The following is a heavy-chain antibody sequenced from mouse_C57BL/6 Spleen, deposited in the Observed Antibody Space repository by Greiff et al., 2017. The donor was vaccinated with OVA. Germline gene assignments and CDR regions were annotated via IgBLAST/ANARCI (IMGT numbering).Heavy chain of an antibody. CDR1: GYTFTDYY. J-gene: IGHJ4*01. CDR2: INPNNGGT. V-gene: IGHV1-26*01. D-gene: IGHD1-1*01. Sequence: VQLQQSGPELVKPGASVKISCKASGYTFTDYYMNWVKQSHGQSLEWIGDINPNNGGTSYNQKFKGKATLTVDKSSSTAYMELRSLTSEDSAVYYCARGVTTVVATRAMDYWGQGTSVTVSS. CDR3: ARGVTTVVATRAMDY.